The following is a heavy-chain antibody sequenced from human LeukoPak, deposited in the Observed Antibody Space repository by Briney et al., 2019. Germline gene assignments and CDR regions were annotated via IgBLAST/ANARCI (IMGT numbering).Heavy chain of an antibody. D-gene: IGHD5-12*01. CDR3: ARAMRSGYDY. V-gene: IGHV3-48*02. Sequence: GGSLRLSCAASGFTFSIYGMHWVRQAPGKRLEWVSYISSRSDSIYYADSVKGRFTISRDNAENSLYLQMNSLRDEDTAVYYCARAMRSGYDYWGQGTLVTVSS. CDR2: ISSRSDSI. J-gene: IGHJ4*02. CDR1: GFTFSIYG.